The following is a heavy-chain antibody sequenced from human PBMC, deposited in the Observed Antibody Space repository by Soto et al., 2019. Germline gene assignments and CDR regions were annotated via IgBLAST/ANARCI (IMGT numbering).Heavy chain of an antibody. J-gene: IGHJ5*02. Sequence: GGSLRLSCAASGFTFSSYWMHWVRQAPGKGLVWVSRINSDGSSTSYADSVKGRFTISRDNAKNTLYLQMNSLRAEDTAVYYCARPPYSSSWYVDNWFDPWGQGTLVTVSS. CDR1: GFTFSSYW. CDR2: INSDGSST. CDR3: ARPPYSSSWYVDNWFDP. D-gene: IGHD6-13*01. V-gene: IGHV3-74*01.